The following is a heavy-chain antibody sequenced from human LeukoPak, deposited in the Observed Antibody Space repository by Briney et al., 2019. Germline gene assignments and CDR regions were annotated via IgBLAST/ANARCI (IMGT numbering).Heavy chain of an antibody. V-gene: IGHV4-59*08. CDR2: IYYSGST. Sequence: SETLSLTCTVSGGSISSYYWSWIRQPPGKGLEWIGYIYYSGSTNYSPSLKSRVTISVDTSKNQFSLKLSSVTAADTAVYYCARHVPIASDYYFDYWGQGTLVTVSS. CDR3: ARHVPIASDYYFDY. D-gene: IGHD3-3*02. CDR1: GGSISSYY. J-gene: IGHJ4*02.